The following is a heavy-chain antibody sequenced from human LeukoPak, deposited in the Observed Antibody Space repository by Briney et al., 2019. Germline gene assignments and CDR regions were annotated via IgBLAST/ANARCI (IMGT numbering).Heavy chain of an antibody. J-gene: IGHJ3*01. Sequence: PGGSLRLSCAASGFTFSTFAMNWVRQSPGRGLEWVSAISASGSTIYYADSVKGRFTISRDNSKNTLYLQVSSLRVEDTARYYCAQGPHFEIHVWGQGTMVTVSS. CDR3: AQGPHFEIHV. CDR2: ISASGSTI. V-gene: IGHV3-23*01. CDR1: GFTFSTFA. D-gene: IGHD3-9*01.